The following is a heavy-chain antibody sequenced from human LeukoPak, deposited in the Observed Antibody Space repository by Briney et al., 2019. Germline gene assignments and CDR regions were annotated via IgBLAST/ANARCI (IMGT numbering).Heavy chain of an antibody. CDR3: AKRLSSSSTWYYFDY. Sequence: GGTLRLSCAASGFTFSSHGMNWVRQAPGKGLEWVSGIIPSGHTTYYADSVRGRFTISRDNSRNTLYLQMNSLRAEDTAVYYCAKRLSSSSTWYYFDYWGQGTLVTVSS. CDR2: IIPSGHTT. D-gene: IGHD6-13*01. CDR1: GFTFSSHG. V-gene: IGHV3-23*01. J-gene: IGHJ4*02.